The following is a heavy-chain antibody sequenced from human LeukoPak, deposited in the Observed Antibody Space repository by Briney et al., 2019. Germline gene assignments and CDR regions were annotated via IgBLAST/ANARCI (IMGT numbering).Heavy chain of an antibody. J-gene: IGHJ4*02. CDR1: GGTFSSYA. CDR2: IIPIYGTA. D-gene: IGHD2-21*01. V-gene: IGHV1-69*05. Sequence: SVKVTCKASGGTFSSYAISWERQAPGQGLEWMGGIIPIYGTANYAQKFQGRVTITTDESTSTAYMELSSLRSEDTAVYYCARGGVIYYFDYWGQGTLVTVSS. CDR3: ARGGVIYYFDY.